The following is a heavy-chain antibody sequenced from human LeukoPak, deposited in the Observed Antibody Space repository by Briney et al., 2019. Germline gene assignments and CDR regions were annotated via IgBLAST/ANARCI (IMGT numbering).Heavy chain of an antibody. CDR2: ISAYNGNT. J-gene: IGHJ3*02. CDR3: ARPIAAAGPSDAFDI. CDR1: GYTFTSYG. D-gene: IGHD6-13*01. V-gene: IGHV1-18*01. Sequence: ASVKVSCKASGYTFTSYGISWVRQAPGQGLEWMGWISAYNGNTNYAQKLQGRVNMTTDTSTSTAYMELRSLRSDDTAVYYCARPIAAAGPSDAFDIWGQGTMVTVSS.